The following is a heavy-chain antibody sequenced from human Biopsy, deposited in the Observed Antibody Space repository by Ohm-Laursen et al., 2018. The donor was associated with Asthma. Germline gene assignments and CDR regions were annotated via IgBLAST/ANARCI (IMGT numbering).Heavy chain of an antibody. V-gene: IGHV1-69*13. Sequence: SVKVSCKSLGGTFNTYVIGWVRQAPGQGLEWMGGINSVFGTKTYPQKFQDRVTITADDSTSTVYMELSSLRSEDTAVYYCARKAGSCISRTCYSLDFWGQGTLVTVS. J-gene: IGHJ4*02. CDR3: ARKAGSCISRTCYSLDF. CDR1: GGTFNTYV. D-gene: IGHD2-2*01. CDR2: INSVFGTK.